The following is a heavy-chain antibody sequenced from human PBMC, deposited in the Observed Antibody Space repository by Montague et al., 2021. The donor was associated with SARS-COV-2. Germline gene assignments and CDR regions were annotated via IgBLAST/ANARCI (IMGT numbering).Heavy chain of an antibody. Sequence: SETLSLTCTVSGGSISRYFCYWIRQTPGKGLEWMGYVHDIESSIXNPSLQSRITILLDTPKNQFSLRLNAVTAADTAVYYCARVTLGGRDGRTRQYEGLDSWGQGILVTVSS. V-gene: IGHV4-59*01. D-gene: IGHD3-16*01. CDR1: GGSISRYF. CDR2: VHDIESS. J-gene: IGHJ4*02. CDR3: ARVTLGGRDGRTRQYEGLDS.